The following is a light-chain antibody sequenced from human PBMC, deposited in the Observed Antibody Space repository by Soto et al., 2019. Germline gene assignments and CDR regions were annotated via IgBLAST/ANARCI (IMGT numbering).Light chain of an antibody. CDR2: DDV. J-gene: IGLJ2*01. CDR1: RSNVGENY. V-gene: IGLV1-51*01. CDR3: GTWDNSLSAGL. Sequence: QSVLTQTPSVSAAPGQRVTISCSGSRSNVGENYVSWYQQFPGTAPQLVIYDDVKRSPGIPDRFSASKSGTSATLAITGLQTGYEADYYCGTWDNSLSAGLFGTGTKLTVL.